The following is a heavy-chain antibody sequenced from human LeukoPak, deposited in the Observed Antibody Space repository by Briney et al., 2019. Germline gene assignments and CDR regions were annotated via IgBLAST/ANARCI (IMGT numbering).Heavy chain of an antibody. Sequence: ASVKVSCKTSGYTFTAYHVHWVRQAPGQGLEFMGWIYPPTGGTVLAEKFQGRVIMTRDTSITTAYMELSGLNSDDTAVYYCVRENWYYDHWGQGTLVTVSS. CDR3: VRENWYYDH. CDR1: GYTFTAYH. D-gene: IGHD3-16*01. V-gene: IGHV1-2*02. CDR2: IYPPTGGT. J-gene: IGHJ4*02.